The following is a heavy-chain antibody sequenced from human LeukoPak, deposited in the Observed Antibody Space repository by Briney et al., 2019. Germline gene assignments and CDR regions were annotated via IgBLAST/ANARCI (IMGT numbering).Heavy chain of an antibody. Sequence: PGGSLRLSCAASGFTCSSYEMNWVRQAPGKGLEWVSYISSSGSTIYYADSVKGRFTISRDNAKNSLYLQMNSLRAEDTAVYYCARVPGGNSYYYYMDVWGKGTTVTVSS. D-gene: IGHD2-15*01. V-gene: IGHV3-48*03. CDR2: ISSSGSTI. CDR3: ARVPGGNSYYYYMDV. CDR1: GFTCSSYE. J-gene: IGHJ6*03.